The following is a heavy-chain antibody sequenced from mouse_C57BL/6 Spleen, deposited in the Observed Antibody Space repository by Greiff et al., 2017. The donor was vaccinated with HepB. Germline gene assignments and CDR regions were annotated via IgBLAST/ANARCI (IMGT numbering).Heavy chain of an antibody. J-gene: IGHJ2*01. CDR3: ARITPVVDY. Sequence: VQLQQSGPELVKPGASVKISCKASGYAFSSSWMNWVKQRPGKGLEWIGRIYPGDGDTNYNGKFKGKATLTADKSSSTAYMQLSSLTSEDSAVYFCARITPVVDYWGQGTTLTVSS. V-gene: IGHV1-82*01. CDR1: GYAFSSSW. D-gene: IGHD1-1*01. CDR2: IYPGDGDT.